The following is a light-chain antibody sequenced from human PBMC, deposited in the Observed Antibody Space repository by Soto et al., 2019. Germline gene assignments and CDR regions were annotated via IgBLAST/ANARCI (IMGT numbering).Light chain of an antibody. CDR3: AAWDGSLSGVV. V-gene: IGLV1-47*01. CDR2: RNN. CDR1: SSNIGSNY. Sequence: QSVLTQPPSASGTPGQRGTISCSGSSSNIGSNYVYCYQQLPGTAPKLLIYRNNQRPSAVPDRFSGSNSGTSASLAISGLRSEDEADYYCAAWDGSLSGVVFGGGTKLTVL. J-gene: IGLJ2*01.